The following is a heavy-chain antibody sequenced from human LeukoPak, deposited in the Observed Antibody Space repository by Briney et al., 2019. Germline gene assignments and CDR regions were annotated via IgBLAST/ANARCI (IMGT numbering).Heavy chain of an antibody. D-gene: IGHD5-18*01. Sequence: GASVKVSCRASGYTFIGYYLHWVRQAPGQGLEWMGWINPNSGGTNYAQKFQGRVTMTRDTSISTAYVELSRLRPDDTAVYFCARIERVETAMGGDFWGQGTLVTVSS. V-gene: IGHV1-2*02. CDR3: ARIERVETAMGGDF. CDR1: GYTFIGYY. CDR2: INPNSGGT. J-gene: IGHJ4*02.